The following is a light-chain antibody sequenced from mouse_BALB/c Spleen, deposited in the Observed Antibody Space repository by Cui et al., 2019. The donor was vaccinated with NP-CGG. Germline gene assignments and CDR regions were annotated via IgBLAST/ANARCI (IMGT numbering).Light chain of an antibody. J-gene: IGLJ1*01. CDR3: ALWYSNHWV. CDR2: GTN. V-gene: IGLV1*01. CDR1: TGAVTTSNY. Sequence: QAVVTQESALTTSPGETVTLTCRSSTGAVTTSNYANWVQEKPDHLFTGLLGGTNNRVTGVPARFSGSLIGEKAALTIRGAQTEDEAIYFCALWYSNHWVFGGGTKLTVL.